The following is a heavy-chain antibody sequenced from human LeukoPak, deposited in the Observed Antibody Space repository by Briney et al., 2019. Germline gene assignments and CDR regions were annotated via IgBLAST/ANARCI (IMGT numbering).Heavy chain of an antibody. CDR3: ARDSRIVVPAATPPPSHFYYYYGMDV. CDR2: ISAYNGNT. D-gene: IGHD2-2*01. CDR1: GCTFTSYG. J-gene: IGHJ6*02. V-gene: IGHV1-18*01. Sequence: ASVKVSCKASGCTFTSYGISWVRQAPGQGLEWMGWISAYNGNTNYAQKLQGRVTMTTDTSTSTVYMELSSLRSEDTAVYYCARDSRIVVPAATPPPSHFYYYYGMDVWGQGTTVTVSS.